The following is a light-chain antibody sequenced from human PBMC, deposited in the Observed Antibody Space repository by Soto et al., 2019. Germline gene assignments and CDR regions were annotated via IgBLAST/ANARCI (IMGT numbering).Light chain of an antibody. CDR2: DAS. Sequence: EIVLTQSPATLSLSPGERATLSCRASQSVSSYLAWYQQKPGQAPRLLIYDASNGATGIPARFSGSGSGTDFTLTISSLEPEDFAVYYCQQRSNWLLGPGTKVDIK. V-gene: IGKV3-11*01. CDR3: QQRSNWL. J-gene: IGKJ3*01. CDR1: QSVSSY.